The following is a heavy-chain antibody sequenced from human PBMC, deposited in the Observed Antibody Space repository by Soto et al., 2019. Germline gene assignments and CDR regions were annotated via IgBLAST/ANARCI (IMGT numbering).Heavy chain of an antibody. CDR1: GFTFSSYA. J-gene: IGHJ4*02. Sequence: GGSLRLSCAASGFTFSSYAMSWIRQAPGKGLEWVANIKQDGSEKYYVDSVKGRFTISRDNAKNSLYLQMNSLRSDDTAVYYCVVAAQPYYFDYWGQGTLVTVSS. V-gene: IGHV3-7*03. CDR2: IKQDGSEK. D-gene: IGHD2-15*01. CDR3: VVAAQPYYFDY.